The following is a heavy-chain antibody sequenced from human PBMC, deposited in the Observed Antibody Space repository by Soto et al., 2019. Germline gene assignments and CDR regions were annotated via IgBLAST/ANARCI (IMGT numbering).Heavy chain of an antibody. J-gene: IGHJ4*02. CDR2: ISYDGSNK. V-gene: IGHV3-30*18. Sequence: GGSLRLSCAASGFTFSSYGMHWVRQAPGKGLEWVAVISYDGSNKYYADSVKGRFTISRDNSKNTLYLQMNSLRAEDTAVYYCAKAAYDSSGIYYFDYWGQGTLVTVSS. CDR1: GFTFSSYG. D-gene: IGHD3-22*01. CDR3: AKAAYDSSGIYYFDY.